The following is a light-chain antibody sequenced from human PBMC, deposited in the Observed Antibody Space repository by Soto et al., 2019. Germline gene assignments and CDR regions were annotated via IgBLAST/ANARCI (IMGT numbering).Light chain of an antibody. CDR3: SSYTSSRTLV. CDR1: SSDVGGYNY. V-gene: IGLV2-14*01. Sequence: QSVLTQPASVSGSPGQSITISCTGTSSDVGGYNYVSWYQQHPGKVPKLMIYDVSDRPSGVSSRFSGSKAGNTASLTISGLQAEDKADYYCSSYTSSRTLVFGTGTKVTVL. CDR2: DVS. J-gene: IGLJ1*01.